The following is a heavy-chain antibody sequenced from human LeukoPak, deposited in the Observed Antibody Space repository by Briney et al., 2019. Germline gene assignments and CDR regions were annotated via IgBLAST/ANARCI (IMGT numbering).Heavy chain of an antibody. CDR2: IYTSGST. J-gene: IGHJ2*01. V-gene: IGHV4-61*02. Sequence: KSSETLSLXCTVSGGSISSGSYYWSWIRQPAVKGLEWIGRIYTSGSTNYNPSLKSRVTISVDTSKNQFSLKLSSVTAADTAVYYCARGLSVHYYDSSGYYLWGRGTLVTVSS. CDR1: GGSISSGSYY. D-gene: IGHD3-22*01. CDR3: ARGLSVHYYDSSGYYL.